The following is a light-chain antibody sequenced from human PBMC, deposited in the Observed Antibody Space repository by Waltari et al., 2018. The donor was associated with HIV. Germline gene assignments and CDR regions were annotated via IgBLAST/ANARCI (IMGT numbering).Light chain of an antibody. CDR2: GNS. CDR3: QSHDSSLSGYV. Sequence: QSVLTQPPSVSGVPGQRVTISCTGSSSHIGAGYHVHWYQQLPGTAPKLLIYGNSNRPSGVPDRFSGSKSGTSASLAITGLQAEDEADYYCQSHDSSLSGYVFGTGTKVTVL. CDR1: SSHIGAGYH. J-gene: IGLJ1*01. V-gene: IGLV1-40*01.